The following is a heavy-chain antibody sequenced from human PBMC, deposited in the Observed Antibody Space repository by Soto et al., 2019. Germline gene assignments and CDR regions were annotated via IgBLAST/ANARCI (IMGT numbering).Heavy chain of an antibody. Sequence: SETLSLTCSVSGGSISSDYWSWIRQPPGKGLEWIGYIYYSGSTYYNPSLKSRLTISVDTSKNQFSLKLSSVTAADTAVYYCARSVFPWGQGTLVTVSS. CDR3: ARSVFP. V-gene: IGHV4-59*06. J-gene: IGHJ5*02. CDR1: GGSISSDY. CDR2: IYYSGST.